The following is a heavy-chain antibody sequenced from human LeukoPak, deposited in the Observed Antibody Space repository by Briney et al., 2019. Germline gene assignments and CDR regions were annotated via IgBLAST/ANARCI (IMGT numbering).Heavy chain of an antibody. V-gene: IGHV3-23*01. D-gene: IGHD2-8*02. CDR1: GFTFGNYA. CDR2: ITDIGKNT. J-gene: IGHJ4*02. CDR3: AKATQRYCTGGTCYPLDY. Sequence: PGGSLRLSCAASGFTFGNYAMAWVRQTPGKGLEWVSCITDIGKNTYHTDSVKGRFTISRDNSKNTLSLQMNSLRVEDTDVYYCAKATQRYCTGGTCYPLDYWGQGILVTVSS.